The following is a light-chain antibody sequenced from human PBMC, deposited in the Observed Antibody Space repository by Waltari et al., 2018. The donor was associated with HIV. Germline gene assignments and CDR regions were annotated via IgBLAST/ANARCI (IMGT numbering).Light chain of an antibody. J-gene: IGLJ2*01. CDR3: CSYAGSIYVV. V-gene: IGLV2-23*02. CDR1: SSDVGNYNH. CDR2: DVN. Sequence: SPGQSITISCTGTSSDVGNYNHVSWYQQHPGKAPKVIIYDVNKRPSGVSNRFSGSKSGNTASLTISGLQAEDEGLYYCCSYAGSIYVVFGGGTKVTVL.